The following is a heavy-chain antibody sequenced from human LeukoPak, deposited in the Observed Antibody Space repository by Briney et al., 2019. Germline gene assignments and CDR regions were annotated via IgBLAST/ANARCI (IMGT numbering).Heavy chain of an antibody. V-gene: IGHV4-34*01. D-gene: IGHD2-2*01. Sequence: SETLSLTCAVYGGSFSGYYWSWIRQPPGKGLEWIGEINHSGSTNYNPSLKSRVTISVDTSKNQFSLKLSSVTAADTAVCYCARPGYCSSTSCPRFDYWGQGTLVTVSS. CDR2: INHSGST. CDR3: ARPGYCSSTSCPRFDY. J-gene: IGHJ4*02. CDR1: GGSFSGYY.